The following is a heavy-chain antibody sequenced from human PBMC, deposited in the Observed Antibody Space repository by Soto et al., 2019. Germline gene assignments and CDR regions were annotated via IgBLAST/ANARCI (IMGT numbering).Heavy chain of an antibody. D-gene: IGHD2-2*01. J-gene: IGHJ4*02. CDR3: VRYCSTTLCNGVATRTFDY. V-gene: IGHV3-48*03. Sequence: EVQLVESGGALVQPGGSLRLSCAASRFTFSTYEMNWVSQAPGKGLEWVSYISSSGNTVYYADSVKGRFTISRDNTRNSLYLQMNSLRDEDTALYYCVRYCSTTLCNGVATRTFDYWGQGTLVTVSS. CDR2: ISSSGNTV. CDR1: RFTFSTYE.